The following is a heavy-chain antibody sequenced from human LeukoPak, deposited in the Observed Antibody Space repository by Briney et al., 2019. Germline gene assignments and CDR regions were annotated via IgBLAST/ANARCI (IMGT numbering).Heavy chain of an antibody. J-gene: IGHJ4*02. CDR1: GISCSSYW. Sequence: GGSLRLSCVACGISCSSYWMAGVRQAPGKGLEWVANIKYDGTHKFYADSVKGRFTISRDNAKNSLFLEMNSLTADDTAAYFCASSHDSSGNDWGQGTLVTVSS. D-gene: IGHD3-22*01. CDR3: ASSHDSSGND. CDR2: IKYDGTHK. V-gene: IGHV3-7*01.